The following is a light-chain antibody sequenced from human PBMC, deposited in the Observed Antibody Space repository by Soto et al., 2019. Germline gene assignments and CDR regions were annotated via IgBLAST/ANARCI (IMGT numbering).Light chain of an antibody. Sequence: QSVLTQPPSVSGAPGQRVIISCTGSRYNIGGGYDVHWYRQLPGTAPQLLISGSTNRPSGTPDRFSGSKSGTSASLAITGLQAEDEADYYCQSYDSSLTTYVFGTGTKVTVL. J-gene: IGLJ1*01. V-gene: IGLV1-40*01. CDR1: RYNIGGGYD. CDR2: GST. CDR3: QSYDSSLTTYV.